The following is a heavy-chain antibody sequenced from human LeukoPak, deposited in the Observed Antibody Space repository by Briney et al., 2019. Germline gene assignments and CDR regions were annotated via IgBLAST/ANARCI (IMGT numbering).Heavy chain of an antibody. D-gene: IGHD2-8*02. CDR2: ISYDGSNK. CDR1: GFTFSSYA. V-gene: IGHV3-30-3*01. CDR3: AKDVWWSVS. J-gene: IGHJ5*02. Sequence: GRSLRLSCAASGFTFSSYAMHWVRQAPGKGLEWVAVISYDGSNKYYADSVKGRFTISRDNSKNTLYLQMNSLRAEDTAIYYCAKDVWWSVSWGQGTPVTVSS.